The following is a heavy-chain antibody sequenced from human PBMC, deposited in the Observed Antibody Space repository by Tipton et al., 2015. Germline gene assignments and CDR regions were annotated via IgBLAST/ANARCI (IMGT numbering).Heavy chain of an antibody. V-gene: IGHV1-8*01. D-gene: IGHD3-10*01. CDR2: MNPSSGNT. CDR3: ATEPPMVRGVIIYPGG. CDR1: GYTFSSYD. J-gene: IGHJ4*02. Sequence: QSGPEVKKPGASVKVSCKAPGYTFSSYDINWVRQATGQGLEWMGWMNPSSGNTGYAQKFQGRISMTRNTSINTAYMELSSLRSGDTAVYYCATEPPMVRGVIIYPGGWGQGTLVTVSS.